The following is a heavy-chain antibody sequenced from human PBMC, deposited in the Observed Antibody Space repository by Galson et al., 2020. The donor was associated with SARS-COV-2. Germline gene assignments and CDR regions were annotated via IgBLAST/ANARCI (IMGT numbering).Heavy chain of an antibody. CDR3: GRDGGSVGAAVDWFDP. D-gene: IGHD6-25*01. CDR2: ISGSGTTI. Sequence: GGSLRLSCAASGFTFTDYYMSWFRQAPGKWLEWVSYISGSGTTIYYADPVKGRFTISRDNANNSVYLQMNSLRVEDMAVYYCGRDGGSVGAAVDWFDPWGQGTLVTVSS. CDR1: GFTFTDYY. J-gene: IGHJ5*02. V-gene: IGHV3-11*01.